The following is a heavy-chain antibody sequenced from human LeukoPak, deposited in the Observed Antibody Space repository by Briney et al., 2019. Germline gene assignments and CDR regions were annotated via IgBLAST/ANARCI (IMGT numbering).Heavy chain of an antibody. CDR2: MNPNSGGT. CDR1: GYTLSDYY. CDR3: ARDWSGIHCTGYRCQSLDY. Sequence: ASVKVSCKAYGYTLSDYYMHWVRQAPGQGFEWMGWMNPNSGGTNYAQKFKGRVTMTRDTSSGTAYMELNRLRSDDTAIYYCARDWSGIHCTGYRCQSLDYWGQGTLVTVSS. D-gene: IGHD2-8*02. V-gene: IGHV1-2*02. J-gene: IGHJ4*02.